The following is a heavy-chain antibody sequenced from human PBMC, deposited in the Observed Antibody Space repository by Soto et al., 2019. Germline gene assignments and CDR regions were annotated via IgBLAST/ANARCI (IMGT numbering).Heavy chain of an antibody. CDR1: VGSISSSSYY. D-gene: IGHD3-10*01. CDR3: ARTKSLRPYYYNYGMDV. CDR2: IYYSGST. Sequence: PSETLSLTCTVSVGSISSSSYYWGWIRQPPGKGLERIGSIYYSGSTYYNPSLTSRVTISVDTSKNQCSLKLSSVTAADTAVYFCARTKSLRPYYYNYGMDVWGQGTTVTVSS. V-gene: IGHV4-39*07. J-gene: IGHJ6*02.